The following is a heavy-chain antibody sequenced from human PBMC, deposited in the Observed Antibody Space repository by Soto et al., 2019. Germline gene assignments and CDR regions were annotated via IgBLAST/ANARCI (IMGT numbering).Heavy chain of an antibody. J-gene: IGHJ3*02. CDR2: IYYSGST. Sequence: TSETLSLTCTVSGGSISSGGYYWSWIRQHPGKGLEWIGYIYYSGSTYYNPSLKSRVTISVDTSKNQFSLKLSSVTAADTAVYYCARDRSVYYDSSGRGDAFDIWGQGTMVTVSS. V-gene: IGHV4-31*03. CDR3: ARDRSVYYDSSGRGDAFDI. D-gene: IGHD3-22*01. CDR1: GGSISSGGYY.